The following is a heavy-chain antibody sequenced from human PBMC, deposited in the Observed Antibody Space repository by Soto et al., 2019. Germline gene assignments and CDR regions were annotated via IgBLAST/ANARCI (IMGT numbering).Heavy chain of an antibody. D-gene: IGHD1-1*01. Sequence: PGGSLRLSCAASGCSFSSYGMHWVRQAPGTGLVWVSRVDADGSGTTYAGSVKGRFSISRDNAKNTVSLQMNNLRAEDTAVYYCAGASGWKFDYWGLGVLVTVSS. CDR3: AGASGWKFDY. CDR1: GCSFSSYG. V-gene: IGHV3-74*01. J-gene: IGHJ4*02. CDR2: VDADGSGT.